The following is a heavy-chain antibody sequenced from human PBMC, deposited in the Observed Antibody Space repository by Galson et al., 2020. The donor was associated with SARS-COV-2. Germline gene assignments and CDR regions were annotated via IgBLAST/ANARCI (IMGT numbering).Heavy chain of an antibody. CDR1: GFSFSSYW. D-gene: IGHD6-6*01. CDR2: MDQSGGER. V-gene: IGHV3-7*01. Sequence: GGSLRLSCVASGFSFSSYWMSWVRQAPGRGLEWVANMDQSGGERYYVDSVKGRFTISRDNAKNSLFLQMNSLRAEDTAVYYCAREARATFDYWGQGTLVIASS. J-gene: IGHJ4*02. CDR3: AREARATFDY.